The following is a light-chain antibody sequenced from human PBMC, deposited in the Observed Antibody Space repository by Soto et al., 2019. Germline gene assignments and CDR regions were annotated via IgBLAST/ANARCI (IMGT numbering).Light chain of an antibody. CDR3: QQYNNWPPWP. V-gene: IGKV3-15*01. Sequence: EIMMKQPPSTVSVIHGERATLSCWASRSVSSYLAWYQQKPGQAPRLLISGGSTRAAGIPARFSGSGSGTEFTLTISSLQSEDVAAYYCQQYNNWPPWPFAQGTKVDI. J-gene: IGKJ1*01. CDR2: GGS. CDR1: RSVSSY.